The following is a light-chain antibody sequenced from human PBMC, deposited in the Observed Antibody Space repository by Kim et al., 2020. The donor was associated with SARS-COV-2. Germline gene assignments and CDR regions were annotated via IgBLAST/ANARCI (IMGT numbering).Light chain of an antibody. CDR2: AAS. CDR3: QKYNSAPFT. CDR1: QDIGSY. Sequence: GDSVTITCRASQDIGSYLAWHQQKPGKVPKLLIEAASILQSGVPSRFSGSGTGTEFTLTISSLQPEDVAIYYCQKYNSAPFTFGPATKV. V-gene: IGKV1-27*01. J-gene: IGKJ3*01.